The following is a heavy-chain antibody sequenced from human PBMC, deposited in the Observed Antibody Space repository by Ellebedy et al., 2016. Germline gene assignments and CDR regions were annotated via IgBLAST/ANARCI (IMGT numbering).Heavy chain of an antibody. CDR3: ARDGGRLRYFDWLIPI. D-gene: IGHD3-9*01. CDR2: IYYSGST. Sequence: SETLSLTCSVSGGSISSSSYYWGWIRQPPGKGLEWIGSIYYSGSTYYNPSLKSRVTISVDTSKNQFSLKLSSVTAADTAVYYCARDGGRLRYFDWLIPIWGKGTTVTVSS. J-gene: IGHJ6*04. CDR1: GGSISSSSYY. V-gene: IGHV4-39*07.